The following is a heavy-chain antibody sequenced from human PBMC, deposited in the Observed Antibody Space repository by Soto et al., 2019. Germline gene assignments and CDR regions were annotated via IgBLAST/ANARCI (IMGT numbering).Heavy chain of an antibody. V-gene: IGHV4-34*01. CDR2: INDSGST. Sequence: SETLSLTCAVSGGSFRGYFWSWIRQSPDKGLEWIGEINDSGSTYYNPSFKSRLTISVDTSKSQISLTLTSVTAADSAVYYCQGGDFWGQGTRVTVSP. CDR3: QGGDF. D-gene: IGHD3-16*01. CDR1: GGSFRGYF. J-gene: IGHJ4*02.